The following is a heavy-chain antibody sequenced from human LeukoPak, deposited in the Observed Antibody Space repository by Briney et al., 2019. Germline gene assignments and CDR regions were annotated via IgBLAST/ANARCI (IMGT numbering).Heavy chain of an antibody. Sequence: GGSLRLSCAASGFTFDDYAMHWVRQVPGKGLEWVSGISWNSGSLGYADSVKGRFTISRDNAKNSLYLQMNSLRAEDTALYYCAKDIGSGCYNWFDPWGQGTLVTVSS. D-gene: IGHD6-19*01. CDR2: ISWNSGSL. CDR1: GFTFDDYA. CDR3: AKDIGSGCYNWFDP. V-gene: IGHV3-9*01. J-gene: IGHJ5*02.